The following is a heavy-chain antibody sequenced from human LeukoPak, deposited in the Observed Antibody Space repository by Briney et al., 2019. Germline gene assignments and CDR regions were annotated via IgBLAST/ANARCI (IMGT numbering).Heavy chain of an antibody. V-gene: IGHV3-9*01. Sequence: GGSLRLSCAASGFTFDDYAMHWVRQAPGKGLEWVSGISWNSGSIGYADSVKGRFTISRDNAKNSLYLQMNSLRAEDTALYYCAGGREELEYYFDYWGQGTLVTVSS. CDR3: AGGREELEYYFDY. CDR2: ISWNSGSI. D-gene: IGHD3-3*01. J-gene: IGHJ4*02. CDR1: GFTFDDYA.